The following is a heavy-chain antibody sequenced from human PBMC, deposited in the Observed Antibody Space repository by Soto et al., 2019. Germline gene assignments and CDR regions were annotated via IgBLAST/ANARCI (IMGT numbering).Heavy chain of an antibody. CDR1: GGTFSSYA. CDR3: ARGVCSSAPWGNYYYYYGMDV. Sequence: QVQLVQSGAEVKKPGSSVKVSCKASGGTFSSYAISWVRQAPGQGLEWMGGIIPIFGTANYAQKFQGRVTITADESTSTAYMELSSLRSEDTAVYYCARGVCSSAPWGNYYYYYGMDVWGQGTTVTVSS. CDR2: IIPIFGTA. V-gene: IGHV1-69*01. J-gene: IGHJ6*02. D-gene: IGHD6-6*01.